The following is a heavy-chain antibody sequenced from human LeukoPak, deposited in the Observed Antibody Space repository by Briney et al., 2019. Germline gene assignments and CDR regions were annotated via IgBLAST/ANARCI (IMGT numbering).Heavy chain of an antibody. CDR1: GFTFSSYA. Sequence: GGSLRLSCAASGFTFSSYAMHWVRQAPGKGLEWVAVISYDGSNKYYADSVKGRFTISRDNSKNTPYLQMNSLRAEDTAVYYCARDQPGSGWYVFDYWGQGTLVTVSS. D-gene: IGHD6-19*01. CDR2: ISYDGSNK. V-gene: IGHV3-30*01. J-gene: IGHJ4*02. CDR3: ARDQPGSGWYVFDY.